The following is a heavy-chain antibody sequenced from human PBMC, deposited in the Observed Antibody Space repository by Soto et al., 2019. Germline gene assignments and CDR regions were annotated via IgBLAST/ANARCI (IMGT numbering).Heavy chain of an antibody. Sequence: EVQLVESGGGLVKPGGSLRLSCAASGFTFSNAWMNWVRQAPGKGLEWVGRIKSKTDGGTTDYAAPVKGRFTLSRDDSKSTLYLQMNSLKTEDTAVYYCTTDPSMYEWNPLEHKDAFDIWGQGTMVTVSS. D-gene: IGHD1-20*01. CDR1: GFTFSNAW. CDR2: IKSKTDGGTT. J-gene: IGHJ3*02. CDR3: TTDPSMYEWNPLEHKDAFDI. V-gene: IGHV3-15*07.